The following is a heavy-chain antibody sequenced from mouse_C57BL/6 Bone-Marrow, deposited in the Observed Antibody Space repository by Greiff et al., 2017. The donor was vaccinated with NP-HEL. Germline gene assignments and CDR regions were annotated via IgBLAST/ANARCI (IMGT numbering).Heavy chain of an antibody. Sequence: QVQLQQSGAELVRPGASVKLSCKASGYTFTDYYINWVKQRPGQGLEWIARIYPGSGNTYYNEKFKGKATLTADKSSSTAYMQLSSLTSENSAVYFCARDHMTSYWGQGTLVTVSA. D-gene: IGHD2-3*01. CDR2: IYPGSGNT. J-gene: IGHJ3*01. CDR1: GYTFTDYY. CDR3: ARDHMTSY. V-gene: IGHV1-76*01.